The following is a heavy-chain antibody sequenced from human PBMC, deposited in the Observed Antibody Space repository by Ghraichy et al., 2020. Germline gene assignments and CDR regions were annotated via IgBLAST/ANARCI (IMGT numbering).Heavy chain of an antibody. CDR3: PRDVGCSGGSCYSYYDY. J-gene: IGHJ4*02. D-gene: IGHD2-15*01. Sequence: WGRGGRGGGGGGGASIKQDGGEKYYVDSVKGRFTISRDNAKNSLYLQMNSLRAEDTAVYYCPRDVGCSGGSCYSYYDYWGQGTLVTVSS. CDR2: IKQDGGEK. V-gene: IGHV3-7*01.